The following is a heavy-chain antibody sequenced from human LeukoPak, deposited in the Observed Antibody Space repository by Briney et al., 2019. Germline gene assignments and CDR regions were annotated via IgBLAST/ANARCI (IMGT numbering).Heavy chain of an antibody. J-gene: IGHJ4*02. V-gene: IGHV3-30*18. CDR1: GFTFSSYG. Sequence: GGSLRLSCAASGFTFSSYGMHWVRQAPGKGLEWVAVISYDGSNKYYADSVKGRFTISRDNSKNTLYLQMNSLRAEDTAVYYCAKIGQQSDWGQGTLVTVSS. CDR3: AKIGQQSD. D-gene: IGHD6-13*01. CDR2: ISYDGSNK.